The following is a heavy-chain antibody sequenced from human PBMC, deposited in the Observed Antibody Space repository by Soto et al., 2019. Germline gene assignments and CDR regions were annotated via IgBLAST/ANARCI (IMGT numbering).Heavy chain of an antibody. D-gene: IGHD1-7*01. CDR2: IIPIFGTA. CDR3: ARGAPPRVTVGITGTEYYYYGMDV. V-gene: IGHV1-69*13. CDR1: GGTFSSYA. Sequence: GASVKVSCKASGGTFSSYAISWVRQAPGQGLEWMGGIIPIFGTANYAQKFQGRVTITADESTSTAYMELSSLRSEDTAVYYCARGAPPRVTVGITGTEYYYYGMDVWGQGTTVTVSS. J-gene: IGHJ6*02.